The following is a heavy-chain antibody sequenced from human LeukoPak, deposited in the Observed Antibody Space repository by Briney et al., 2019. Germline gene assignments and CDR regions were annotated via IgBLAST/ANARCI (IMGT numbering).Heavy chain of an antibody. CDR1: GFTFSDYY. V-gene: IGHV3-11*06. Sequence: GGSLRLSCAASGFTFSDYYMNWIRQAPGKGLEWVSYIRSSSTYTGYADSVKGRFTISRDNTKNSLYLQMNSLRVEDTAVYYCARDRGNSGHDPFDYWGQGTLVTVSS. CDR2: IRSSSTYT. CDR3: ARDRGNSGHDPFDY. J-gene: IGHJ4*02. D-gene: IGHD5-12*01.